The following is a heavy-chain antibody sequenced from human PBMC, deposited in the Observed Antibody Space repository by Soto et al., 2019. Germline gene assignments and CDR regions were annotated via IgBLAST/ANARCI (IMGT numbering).Heavy chain of an antibody. V-gene: IGHV3-23*01. Sequence: GGSLRLSCAVSGFTFSNYAMNWVRQAPGKGLEWVSSISGNGGSTYYADSVKGRLTTSRDNSKNSLYLQMNSLRAEDTAVYYCARGLRNYYDRSGLHYWGQGTLVTVSS. CDR3: ARGLRNYYDRSGLHY. CDR2: ISGNGGST. D-gene: IGHD3-22*01. J-gene: IGHJ4*02. CDR1: GFTFSNYA.